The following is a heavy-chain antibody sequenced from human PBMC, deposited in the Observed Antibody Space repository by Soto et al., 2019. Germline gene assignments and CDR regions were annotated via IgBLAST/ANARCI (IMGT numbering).Heavy chain of an antibody. CDR1: GFTFSSYG. Sequence: LSLSCAASGFTFSSYGMHWVRQATGKGLEWVTVIWYDGSNKYYADSVKGRFTISRDNSKNTLYLQMNSLRAEDTAVYYCASEPSIHSSGYLDVWGQGTTVTVSS. CDR3: ASEPSIHSSGYLDV. CDR2: IWYDGSNK. V-gene: IGHV3-33*01. D-gene: IGHD3-22*01. J-gene: IGHJ6*02.